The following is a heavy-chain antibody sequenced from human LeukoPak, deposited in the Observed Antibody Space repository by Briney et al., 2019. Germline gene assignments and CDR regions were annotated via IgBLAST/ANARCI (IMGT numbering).Heavy chain of an antibody. CDR1: GFTFSSYE. Sequence: TGGSLRLLCAASGFTFSSYEMNWVRQARGKGLEWVSYISSSGSTIYYADSAEGRFTISRDNAKNSLYLQMNSLRAEDTAVYYCARVGATSWYWGQGTLVTVSS. V-gene: IGHV3-48*03. J-gene: IGHJ4*02. CDR3: ARVGATSWY. CDR2: ISSSGSTI. D-gene: IGHD1-26*01.